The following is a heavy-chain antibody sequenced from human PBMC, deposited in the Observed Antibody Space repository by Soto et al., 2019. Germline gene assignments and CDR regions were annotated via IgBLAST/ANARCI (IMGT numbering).Heavy chain of an antibody. D-gene: IGHD3-10*01. Sequence: SVKVSCKASGFTFTSSAVQWVRQARGQRLEWIGWIVVGSGNTNYAQKFQERVTTTRDMSTSTAYMELSSLRSEDTAVYYCAAGLYGSGSYYSPFRVLYGMDVWGQGTTVTVSS. J-gene: IGHJ6*02. CDR2: IVVGSGNT. CDR3: AAGLYGSGSYYSPFRVLYGMDV. V-gene: IGHV1-58*01. CDR1: GFTFTSSA.